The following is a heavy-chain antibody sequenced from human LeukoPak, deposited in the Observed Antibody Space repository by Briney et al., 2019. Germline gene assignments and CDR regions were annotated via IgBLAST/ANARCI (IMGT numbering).Heavy chain of an antibody. J-gene: IGHJ3*02. CDR2: INPSGGST. CDR3: ARPTYGDPPFGAFDI. D-gene: IGHD4-17*01. Sequence: ASVKVSCKASGYTFTSYYMHWVRQAPGQGLEWMGIINPSGGSTSYAQKFQGRVTMTRDTSISTAYMELSRLRSDDTAVYYCARPTYGDPPFGAFDIWGQGTMVTVSS. CDR1: GYTFTSYY. V-gene: IGHV1-46*01.